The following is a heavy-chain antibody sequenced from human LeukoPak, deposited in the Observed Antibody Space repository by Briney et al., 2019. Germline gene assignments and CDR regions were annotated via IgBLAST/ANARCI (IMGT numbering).Heavy chain of an antibody. CDR2: IISSGTYI. Sequence: GGSLRLSCAASGFTFSSYSMNWVRRAPGKGLEWVSSIISSGTYIYYADSVKGRFTISRDNARNSLSLQMNSLRAEDTAVYYCARDGDILTGYYFDYWGQGTLVTVSS. J-gene: IGHJ4*02. D-gene: IGHD3-9*01. V-gene: IGHV3-21*01. CDR1: GFTFSSYS. CDR3: ARDGDILTGYYFDY.